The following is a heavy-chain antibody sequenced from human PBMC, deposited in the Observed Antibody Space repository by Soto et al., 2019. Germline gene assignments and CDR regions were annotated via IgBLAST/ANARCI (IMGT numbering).Heavy chain of an antibody. D-gene: IGHD3-3*01. CDR2: ISISSSYI. V-gene: IGHV3-21*01. Sequence: PGGSLRLSCAASGFTFSSYSMNWVRQAPGKGLEWVSSISISSSYIYYADSVKGRFTISRDNAKNSLYLQMNSLRAEDTAVYYCARGPPITIFGVVPKYDYWGQGTLVTVSS. CDR1: GFTFSSYS. J-gene: IGHJ4*02. CDR3: ARGPPITIFGVVPKYDY.